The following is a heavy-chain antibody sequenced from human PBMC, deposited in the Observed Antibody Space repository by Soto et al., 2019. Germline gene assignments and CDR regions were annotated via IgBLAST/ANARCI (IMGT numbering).Heavy chain of an antibody. V-gene: IGHV4-30-4*01. Sequence: QVQLQESGPGLVKPSQTLSLTCTVSGDSISSGDHYWSWIRQPPGKGLEWIGYIYYSGSTYYNPSLKSRVTISVDTSKNQFSLKLSSVTAADTAVYYCARLTPGYSSGWYVDYWGQGTLVTVSS. CDR2: IYYSGST. CDR3: ARLTPGYSSGWYVDY. CDR1: GDSISSGDHY. J-gene: IGHJ4*02. D-gene: IGHD6-19*01.